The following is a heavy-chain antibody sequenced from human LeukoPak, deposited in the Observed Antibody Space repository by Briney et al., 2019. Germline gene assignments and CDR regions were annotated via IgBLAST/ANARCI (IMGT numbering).Heavy chain of an antibody. V-gene: IGHV4-30-4*02. CDR2: IYYSGST. J-gene: IGHJ6*02. CDR3: ARDLGILYGMDV. Sequence: SETLSLTCTVSGGSISSGDYYWSWIRQPPGKGLEWIGYIYYSGSTYYNPSLKSRVTISVDTSKNQFSLKLSSVTAADTAVYYCARDLGILYGMDVWGQGTTVTVSS. CDR1: GGSISSGDYY. D-gene: IGHD1-14*01.